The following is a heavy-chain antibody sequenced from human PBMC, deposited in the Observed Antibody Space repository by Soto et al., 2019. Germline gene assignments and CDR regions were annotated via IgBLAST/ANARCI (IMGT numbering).Heavy chain of an antibody. J-gene: IGHJ6*02. V-gene: IGHV4-31*03. CDR3: ARGGRRSPGMDV. Sequence: QVQLQESGPGLVKPSQTLSLTCTVSGGPISGGGYYWSWIRQHPGKGLEWIGYIYSSGSTYYNPSLKSRVTISVDTSKNQFSLKLSSVTAADTAVYYCARGGRRSPGMDVWGQGTTVTVSS. CDR2: IYSSGST. CDR1: GGPISGGGYY.